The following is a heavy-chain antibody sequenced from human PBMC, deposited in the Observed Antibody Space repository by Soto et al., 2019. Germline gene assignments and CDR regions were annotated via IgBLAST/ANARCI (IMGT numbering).Heavy chain of an antibody. Sequence: GASVKVSCKASGYTFTSYAMHWVRQAPGQRLEWMGWINAGNGNTKYSQKFQGRVTIIRDTSASTAYMELSGLRSEDTAVYYCARDGGTIFGVVIVYNWFDPWGQGTLVTVSS. J-gene: IGHJ5*02. CDR3: ARDGGTIFGVVIVYNWFDP. CDR2: INAGNGNT. V-gene: IGHV1-3*01. D-gene: IGHD3-3*01. CDR1: GYTFTSYA.